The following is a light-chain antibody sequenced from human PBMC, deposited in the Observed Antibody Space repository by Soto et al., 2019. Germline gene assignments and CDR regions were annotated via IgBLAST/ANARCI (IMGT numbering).Light chain of an antibody. CDR3: QQANSFPWT. CDR2: AAS. J-gene: IGKJ1*01. V-gene: IGKV1-12*01. Sequence: DIQMTQSPSSVSAPVGDRVTITCRASQGVGSWLAWYQQKPGKAPKPLIFAASNLQSGVPSRFSGSGSGTDFTLTISSLQPEDVASYYCQQANSFPWTFGQGTEVEIK. CDR1: QGVGSW.